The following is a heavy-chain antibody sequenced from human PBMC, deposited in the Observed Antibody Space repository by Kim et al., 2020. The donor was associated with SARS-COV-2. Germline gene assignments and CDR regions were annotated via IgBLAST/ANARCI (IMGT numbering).Heavy chain of an antibody. V-gene: IGHV3-23*01. Sequence: GGSLRLSCAASGFTFSSYAMSWVRQAPGKGLEWVSAISGSGGSTYYADSVKGRFTISRDNSKNTLYLQMNSLRAEDTAVYYCAKHPADVYYDSPYGMDVWGQGTTVTVSS. J-gene: IGHJ6*02. CDR3: AKHPADVYYDSPYGMDV. D-gene: IGHD3-22*01. CDR2: ISGSGGST. CDR1: GFTFSSYA.